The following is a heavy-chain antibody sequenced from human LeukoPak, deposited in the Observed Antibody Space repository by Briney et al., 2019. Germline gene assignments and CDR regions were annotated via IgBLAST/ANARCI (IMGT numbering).Heavy chain of an antibody. J-gene: IGHJ6*02. CDR3: ARLKSISTTCPSRYVMDV. CDR1: DGSISSYY. CDR2: IYYSGST. Sequence: PSETLSLTCSVSDGSISSYYWSWIRQPPGKGLEYIGYIYYSGSTNYNPSLKSRVTISVDTSKDQFSLNLTSVTAADTAVYYCARLKSISTTCPSRYVMDVWGQGTTVTVSS. D-gene: IGHD2-2*01. V-gene: IGHV4-59*01.